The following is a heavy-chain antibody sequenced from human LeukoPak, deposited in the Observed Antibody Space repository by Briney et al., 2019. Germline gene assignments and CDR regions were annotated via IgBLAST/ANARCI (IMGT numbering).Heavy chain of an antibody. D-gene: IGHD3-22*01. J-gene: IGHJ3*02. V-gene: IGHV4-59*08. Sequence: TSETLSLTCTVSGGSISSYYWSWIRQPPGKGLEWIGYIYYSGSTNYNPSLKSRVTISVDTSKNQFSLKLSSVTAADTAVYYCASHNYETDAFDIWGQGTMVTVSS. CDR2: IYYSGST. CDR1: GGSISSYY. CDR3: ASHNYETDAFDI.